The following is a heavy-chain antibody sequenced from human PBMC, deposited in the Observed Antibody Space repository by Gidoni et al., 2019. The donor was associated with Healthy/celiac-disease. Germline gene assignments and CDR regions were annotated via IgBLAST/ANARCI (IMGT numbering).Heavy chain of an antibody. Sequence: QFQLVQSGAEVKKPGASVKFSCKASGYTFTSYGTSWVRQAPGQGLEWMGWISAYNGNTNYAQKLQGRVTMTTDTSTSTAYMELRSLRSDDTAVYYCARGGEDDILTGSNWFDPWGQGTLVTVSS. D-gene: IGHD3-9*01. CDR2: ISAYNGNT. CDR3: ARGGEDDILTGSNWFDP. CDR1: GYTFTSYG. J-gene: IGHJ5*02. V-gene: IGHV1-18*01.